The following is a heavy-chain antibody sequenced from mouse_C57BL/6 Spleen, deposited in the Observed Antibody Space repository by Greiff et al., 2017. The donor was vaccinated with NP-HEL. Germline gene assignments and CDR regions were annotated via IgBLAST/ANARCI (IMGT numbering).Heavy chain of an antibody. CDR3: ARDRDDGYAFDY. J-gene: IGHJ2*01. D-gene: IGHD2-3*01. V-gene: IGHV3-6*01. Sequence: EVHLVESGPGLVKPSQSLSLTCSVTGYSITSGYYWNWIRQFPGNKLEWMGYISYDGSNNYNPSLKNRISITRDTSKNQFFLKLNSVTTEDTATYYCARDRDDGYAFDYWGQGTTLTVSS. CDR1: GYSITSGYY. CDR2: ISYDGSN.